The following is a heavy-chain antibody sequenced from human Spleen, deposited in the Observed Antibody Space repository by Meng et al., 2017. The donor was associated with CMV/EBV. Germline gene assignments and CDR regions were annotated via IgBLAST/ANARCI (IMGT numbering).Heavy chain of an antibody. Sequence: IFSGFSLRNSGVAVGWIRQPPGKALEWLALNYWNDDKRYSPSLKSRLTIIHDTSKNQVVLTMTNVDPEDTATYYCAHSRLTVQWFDPWGQGTLVTVSS. CDR2: NYWNDDK. CDR1: GFSLRNSGVA. V-gene: IGHV2-5*01. CDR3: AHSRLTVQWFDP. J-gene: IGHJ5*02. D-gene: IGHD5-12*01.